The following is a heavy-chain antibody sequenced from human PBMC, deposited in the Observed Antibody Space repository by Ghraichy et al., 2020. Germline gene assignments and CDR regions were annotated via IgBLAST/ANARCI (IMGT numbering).Heavy chain of an antibody. CDR2: ISSNGYSI. V-gene: IGHV3-48*03. J-gene: IGHJ4*02. Sequence: GGSLRLSCAASGFTFSSYEMNWVRQAPGKGLEWVSYISSNGYSIYYADSVKGRFTISRDNAKNSLYLQMNGLRVEDTAVYYCAREFPGSSQNFDYWGQGTLVTVSS. CDR3: AREFPGSSQNFDY. D-gene: IGHD6-13*01. CDR1: GFTFSSYE.